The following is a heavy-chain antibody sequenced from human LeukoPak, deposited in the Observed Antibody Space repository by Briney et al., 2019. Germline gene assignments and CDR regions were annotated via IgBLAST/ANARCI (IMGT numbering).Heavy chain of an antibody. CDR2: INPNSGGT. D-gene: IGHD2-2*01. V-gene: IGHV1-2*02. CDR1: GYTFNGYY. CDR3: ASYCSSTSCYAGFDP. J-gene: IGHJ5*02. Sequence: ASVKVSCKASGYTFNGYYMHWVRQAPGQGLEWMGWINPNSGGTNYAQKFQGRVTMTRDTSISTAYMELSRLRSDDTAVYYCASYCSSTSCYAGFDPWGQGTLVTVSS.